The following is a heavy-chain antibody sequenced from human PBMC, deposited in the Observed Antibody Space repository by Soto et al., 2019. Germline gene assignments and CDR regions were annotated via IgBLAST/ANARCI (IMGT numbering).Heavy chain of an antibody. J-gene: IGHJ6*02. CDR1: GGSISSSNW. CDR3: ARCYGSGSSYYYYYGMDV. D-gene: IGHD3-10*01. V-gene: IGHV4-4*02. CDR2: IYHSGST. Sequence: PSETLSLTCAVSGGSISSSNWWSWVRQPPGKGLEWIGEIYHSGSTNYNPSLKSRVTISVDKSKNQFSLKLSSVTAADTAVYYCARCYGSGSSYYYYYGMDVWGQGTTVIVSS.